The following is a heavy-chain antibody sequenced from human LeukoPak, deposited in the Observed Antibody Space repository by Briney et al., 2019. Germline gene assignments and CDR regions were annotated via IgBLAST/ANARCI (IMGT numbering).Heavy chain of an antibody. Sequence: IPSETLSLTCTVSGGSISSSSYYWGWIRQPPGKGLEWIGRIYYSGSTYYNPSLKSRVTISVDTSKNQFSLKLSSVTAADTAIYYCARGQCTSTSCDPGHFDLWGQGTQVTVSS. J-gene: IGHJ4*02. CDR1: GGSISSSSYY. CDR2: IYYSGST. CDR3: ARGQCTSTSCDPGHFDL. V-gene: IGHV4-39*07. D-gene: IGHD2-2*01.